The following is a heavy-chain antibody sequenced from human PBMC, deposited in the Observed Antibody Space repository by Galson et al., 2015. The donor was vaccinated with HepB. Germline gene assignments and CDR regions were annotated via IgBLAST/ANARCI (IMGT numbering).Heavy chain of an antibody. J-gene: IGHJ3*02. V-gene: IGHV1-69*04. CDR1: GGTFSSYA. Sequence: SVKVSCKASGGTFSSYAISWVRQAPGQGLEWMGRIIPILGIANYAQKFQGRVTITADKSTSTAYMELSSLRSEDTAVYYCARDQDPSGAVAAERTGDDAFDIWGQGAMVTVSS. CDR3: ARDQDPSGAVAAERTGDDAFDI. D-gene: IGHD6-19*01. CDR2: IIPILGIA.